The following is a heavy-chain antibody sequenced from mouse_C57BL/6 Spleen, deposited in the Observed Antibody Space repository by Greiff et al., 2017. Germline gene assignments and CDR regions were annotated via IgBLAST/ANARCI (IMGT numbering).Heavy chain of an antibody. Sequence: QVQLQQSGPELVKPGASVKISCKASGYAFSSSWMNWVKQRPGKGLEWIGRIYPGDGDTNYNGKFKGKATLTADKSSSTAYMQLSSLTSEDSAVYFCARFIYGLPCWGQGTTLTVSS. J-gene: IGHJ2*01. CDR1: GYAFSSSW. CDR2: IYPGDGDT. D-gene: IGHD2-2*01. V-gene: IGHV1-82*01. CDR3: ARFIYGLPC.